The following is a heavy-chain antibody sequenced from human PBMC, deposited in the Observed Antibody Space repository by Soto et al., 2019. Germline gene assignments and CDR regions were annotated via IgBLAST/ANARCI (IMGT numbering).Heavy chain of an antibody. D-gene: IGHD2-2*01. CDR3: AKGGNLYCSSTTCYSFDY. CDR1: GFTFSNYG. V-gene: IGHV3-30*18. J-gene: IGHJ4*02. CDR2: ISYDGSNK. Sequence: QVQLVESGGGVVQPGRSLRLSCAASGFTFSNYGMHWVRQAPGKGLEWVAVISYDGSNKYYAVSVKGRFTISRDNSKNTLYLQMNSLRAEDTAVYYCAKGGNLYCSSTTCYSFDYWGQGTLVTVSS.